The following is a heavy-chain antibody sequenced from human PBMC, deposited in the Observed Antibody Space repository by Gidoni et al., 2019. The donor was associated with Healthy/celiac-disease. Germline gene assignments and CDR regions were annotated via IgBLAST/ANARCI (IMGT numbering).Heavy chain of an antibody. V-gene: IGHV4-34*01. J-gene: IGHJ5*02. CDR3: ARGIPLGHYDFWSGQKSLNWFDP. CDR2: INHSGST. Sequence: QVQLQQWGAGLLKPSETLSLTCAVYGGSFSGYYWSWSRQPPGKGLEWIGEINHSGSTNYNPSLKSRVTISVDTSKNQFSLKLSSVTAADTAVYYCARGIPLGHYDFWSGQKSLNWFDPWGQGTLVTVSS. CDR1: GGSFSGYY. D-gene: IGHD3-3*01.